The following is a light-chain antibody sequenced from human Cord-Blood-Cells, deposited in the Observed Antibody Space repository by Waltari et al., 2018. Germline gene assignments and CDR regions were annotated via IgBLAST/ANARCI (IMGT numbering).Light chain of an antibody. V-gene: IGLV2-14*01. Sequence: QSALTQPASVSGSPGQSITISCTGTSSDVGGYNYVSWYQQHPGKAPKLMIYVVSNRPSGVSNRFSGSKSGNTAPLTISGLQAEDEADYYCSSYTSSSTLVFGGGTKLTVL. CDR1: SSDVGGYNY. CDR3: SSYTSSSTLV. J-gene: IGLJ2*01. CDR2: VVS.